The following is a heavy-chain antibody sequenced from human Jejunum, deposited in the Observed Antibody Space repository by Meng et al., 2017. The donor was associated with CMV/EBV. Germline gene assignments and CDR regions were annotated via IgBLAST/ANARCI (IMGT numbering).Heavy chain of an antibody. D-gene: IGHD1-14*01. Sequence: QVQLQESGPGLVKPSQTLSLTFGVSGDSISSGDSYWSWIRQPPGKGLEWIGYIYESGSTSYNPSLESRVTISVDTSKNQFSLKVMSVTAADTAVYYCAREGTNSYYFDYWGQGTLVTVSS. CDR1: GDSISSGDSY. J-gene: IGHJ4*02. CDR3: AREGTNSYYFDY. V-gene: IGHV4-30-4*01. CDR2: IYESGST.